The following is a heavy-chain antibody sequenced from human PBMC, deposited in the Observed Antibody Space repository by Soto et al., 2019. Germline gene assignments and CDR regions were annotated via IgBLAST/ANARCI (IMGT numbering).Heavy chain of an antibody. V-gene: IGHV3-64D*06. CDR1: GFIFSSYT. CDR3: VKGFTGGRGIHI. Sequence: PGGSLRLSCSASGFIFSSYTMHWVRQAPGKGLEYVSGISGNGGDTYYVDSAKGRFTISRDNSKNTLYLQMSSPRAEDMAVYYCVKGFTGGRGIHIWGQGTMVTVSS. J-gene: IGHJ3*02. D-gene: IGHD1-20*01. CDR2: ISGNGGDT.